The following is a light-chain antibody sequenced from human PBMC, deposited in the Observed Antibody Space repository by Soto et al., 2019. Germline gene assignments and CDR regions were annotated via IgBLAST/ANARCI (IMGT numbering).Light chain of an antibody. CDR3: QQYASWT. CDR1: QDINKN. Sequence: DIQMTQSPSSLSASVGDRVTITCQASQDINKNLIWYQQKPGKAPKLLIYDASDLETGVPSRFSGSGSGTGFTFTISSLQPEDFATYYCQQYASWTFGQGTNVEIK. CDR2: DAS. J-gene: IGKJ1*01. V-gene: IGKV1-33*01.